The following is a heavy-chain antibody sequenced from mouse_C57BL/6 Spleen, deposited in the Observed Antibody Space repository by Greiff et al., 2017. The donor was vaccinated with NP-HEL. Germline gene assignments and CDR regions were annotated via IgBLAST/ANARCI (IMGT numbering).Heavy chain of an antibody. J-gene: IGHJ2*01. CDR3: AVTTVVATDFDD. CDR2: IDPEDGET. CDR1: GFNIKDYY. Sequence: VQLKESGAELVKPGASVKLSCTASGFNIKDYYMHWVKQRTEQGLEWIGRIDPEDGETKYAPKFQGKATITADTSSNTAYLQLSSLTSEDTAVYYFAVTTVVATDFDDWGQGTTLTVSS. V-gene: IGHV14-2*01. D-gene: IGHD1-1*01.